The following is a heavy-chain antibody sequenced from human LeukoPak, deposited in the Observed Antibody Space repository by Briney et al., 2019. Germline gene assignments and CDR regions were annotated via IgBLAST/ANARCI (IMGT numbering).Heavy chain of an antibody. CDR1: GFTFSSYT. Sequence: GGSLRLSCAASGFTFSSYTMNWVRQAPGKGLEWVSCISSSSTNIYYADSVKGRFTISRDNAKNSLYLQMNSLRAEDTAVYYCARKLYSDNSHDVFDIWGQGTMVIVSS. CDR2: ISSSSTNI. D-gene: IGHD1-26*01. J-gene: IGHJ3*02. V-gene: IGHV3-21*01. CDR3: ARKLYSDNSHDVFDI.